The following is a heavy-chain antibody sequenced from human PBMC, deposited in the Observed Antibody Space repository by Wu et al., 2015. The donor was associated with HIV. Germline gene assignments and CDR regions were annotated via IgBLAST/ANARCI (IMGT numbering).Heavy chain of an antibody. Sequence: QVQLVQSGAEVKKPGSSVKVSCKASGGTFSSYAISWVRQAPGQGLEWMGGIIPIFGTANYAQKFQGRVTITTDESTSTAYMELSSLRSEDTAVYYCARDWRRYYDSSGYVRGAFDIWGQGTMVTVSS. V-gene: IGHV1-69*05. CDR1: GGTFSSYA. CDR2: IIPIFGTA. J-gene: IGHJ3*02. D-gene: IGHD3-22*01. CDR3: ARDWRRYYDSSGYVRGAFDI.